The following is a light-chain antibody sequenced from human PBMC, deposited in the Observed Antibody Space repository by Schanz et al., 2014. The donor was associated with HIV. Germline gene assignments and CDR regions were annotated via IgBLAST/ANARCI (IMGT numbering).Light chain of an antibody. CDR1: QSVSSNY. Sequence: EIVLTQSPGRLSLSPGERATLSCRASQSVSSNYLAWYQQKPGQAPRLLIYDTASRAAGISDRFSGSGSGTDFTLTISSLQSEDFAVYYCQQYNNWPPITFGQGTRLEIK. J-gene: IGKJ5*01. CDR2: DTA. V-gene: IGKV3-20*01. CDR3: QQYNNWPPIT.